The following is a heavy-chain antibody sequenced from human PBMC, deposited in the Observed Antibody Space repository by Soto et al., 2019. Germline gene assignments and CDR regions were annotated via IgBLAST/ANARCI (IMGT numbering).Heavy chain of an antibody. CDR1: GGSFSGYY. J-gene: IGHJ4*02. CDR3: ATGGYGIAAAGSHSSFDY. D-gene: IGHD6-13*01. Sequence: SETLSLTCAVYGGSFSGYYWSWIRQPPGKGLEWIGEINHSGSTNYNPSLTSRVTISVDTSKNQFSLKLSPVTAADTAVYYCATGGYGIAAAGSHSSFDYWGQGTLVTVSS. V-gene: IGHV4-34*01. CDR2: INHSGST.